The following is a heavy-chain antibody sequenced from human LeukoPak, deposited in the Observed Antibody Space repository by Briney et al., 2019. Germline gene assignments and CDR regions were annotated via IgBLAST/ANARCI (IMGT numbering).Heavy chain of an antibody. V-gene: IGHV3-48*01. Sequence: GRSLRLSCAASGFTFSSYVMHWVRQAPGKGLEWVSYISSSSSTIYYADSVKGRFTISRDNAKNSLYLQMNSLRAEDTAVYYCARSKRNGFDIWGQGTMVTVSS. CDR2: ISSSSSTI. CDR1: GFTFSSYV. CDR3: ARSKRNGFDI. J-gene: IGHJ3*02.